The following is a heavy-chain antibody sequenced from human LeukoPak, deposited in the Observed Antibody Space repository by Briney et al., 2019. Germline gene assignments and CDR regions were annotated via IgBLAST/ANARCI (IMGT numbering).Heavy chain of an antibody. CDR2: ISSSSSTI. V-gene: IGHV3-48*01. CDR1: KFTFRRYS. D-gene: IGHD5-18*01. Sequence: GGSLRLSCAASKFTFRRYSMNWVRQAPGKGLEWVSYISSSSSTIYYADSAKGRFTISRDNAKNSLYLQMNRLRAEDTAVYYCARATSGSYGSDVFEIWGQGTMVTVPS. CDR3: ARATSGSYGSDVFEI. J-gene: IGHJ3*02.